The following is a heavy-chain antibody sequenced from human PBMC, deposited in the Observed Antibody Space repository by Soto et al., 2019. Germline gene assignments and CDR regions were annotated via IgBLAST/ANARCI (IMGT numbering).Heavy chain of an antibody. V-gene: IGHV3-64*02. CDR1: GFTFSSYA. CDR2: ISSDGGST. D-gene: IGHD3-22*01. Sequence: GGSLRLSCAASGFTFSSYAMHWVRQAPGKGLEYVSAISSDGGSTYYADSVKGRFTISRDNSKNTLYLQMGSLRAEDVAVYYCARGFYDSGGYYYEFWGQGTLVTVSS. J-gene: IGHJ4*02. CDR3: ARGFYDSGGYYYEF.